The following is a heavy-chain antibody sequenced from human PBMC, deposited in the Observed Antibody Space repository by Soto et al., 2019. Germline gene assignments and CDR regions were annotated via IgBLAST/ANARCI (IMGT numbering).Heavy chain of an antibody. V-gene: IGHV3-33*01. Sequence: PGGSLRLSCAASGFTFSSYGMHWVRQAPGKGLEWVAVIWYDGSNKYYADSVKGRFTISRDNSKNTLYLQMNSLRAEDTAVYYCARASYCISTSCYLAAREGANWFDPWGQGTLVTVSS. CDR1: GFTFSSYG. J-gene: IGHJ5*02. CDR2: IWYDGSNK. CDR3: ARASYCISTSCYLAAREGANWFDP. D-gene: IGHD2-2*01.